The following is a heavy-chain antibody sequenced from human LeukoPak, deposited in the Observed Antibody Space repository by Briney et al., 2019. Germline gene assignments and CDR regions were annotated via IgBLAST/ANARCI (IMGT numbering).Heavy chain of an antibody. CDR1: GFTVSDNY. CDR2: IYNTGAT. V-gene: IGHV3-53*01. CDR3: ARIEWERLGRAFDI. Sequence: PGGSLRLSCAASGFTVSDNYMTWVRQAPGKGLEWVSSIYNTGATHYAESVKGRFTISRDNSKNTLFLQMNSPRAEDMAVYYCARIEWERLGRAFDIWGQGTMVTVSS. J-gene: IGHJ3*02. D-gene: IGHD1-26*01.